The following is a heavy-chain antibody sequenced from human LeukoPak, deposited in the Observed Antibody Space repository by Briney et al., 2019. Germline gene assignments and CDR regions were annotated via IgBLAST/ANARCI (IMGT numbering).Heavy chain of an antibody. CDR1: GFTFSSYG. V-gene: IGHV3-30*18. D-gene: IGHD1-26*01. Sequence: PGRSLRLSCAASGFTFSSYGMHWVRQAPGKGQEWVAVISYDGSNKYYADSVKGRFTISRDNSKSTLYLQMNSLRAEDTAVYYCAKDRYERKRENLIDYWGQGTLVTVSS. CDR2: ISYDGSNK. J-gene: IGHJ4*02. CDR3: AKDRYERKRENLIDY.